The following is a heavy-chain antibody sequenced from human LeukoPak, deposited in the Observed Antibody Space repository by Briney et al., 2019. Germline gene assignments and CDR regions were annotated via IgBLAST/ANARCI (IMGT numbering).Heavy chain of an antibody. CDR2: LYYSRNT. Sequence: SETLSLTCTVSGGSIGDYYWSWIRQPPGKGLEWICYLYYSRNTNYSPSLKSRVTISADTYKTKVYLKLRSVTAADTAVYYCVRDLWGAGGTQYWGQGILVTVSS. V-gene: IGHV4-59*01. D-gene: IGHD2-15*01. CDR1: GGSIGDYY. J-gene: IGHJ4*02. CDR3: VRDLWGAGGTQY.